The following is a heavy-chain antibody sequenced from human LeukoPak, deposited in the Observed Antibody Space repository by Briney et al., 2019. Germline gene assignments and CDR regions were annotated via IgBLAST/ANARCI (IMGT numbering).Heavy chain of an antibody. Sequence: SETLSLTCTVSGGSISSSSYYWGWIRQPPGKGLEWIGSIFYSGSTYYNPSLKSRVTISVDTSKNQFSLKLSSATAADTAVYYCARTSSGYYGFAFDIWGQGTMVTVSS. D-gene: IGHD3-22*01. CDR2: IFYSGST. CDR1: GGSISSSSYY. J-gene: IGHJ3*02. V-gene: IGHV4-39*01. CDR3: ARTSSGYYGFAFDI.